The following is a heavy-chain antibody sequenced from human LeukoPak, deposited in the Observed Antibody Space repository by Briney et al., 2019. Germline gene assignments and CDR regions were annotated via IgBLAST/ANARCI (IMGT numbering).Heavy chain of an antibody. CDR3: AKEVIAAGGNFEY. CDR2: ISDDGRS. J-gene: IGHJ4*02. Sequence: GRSLRLSCAASGFAFSKYAMHWVRQAPGKGLEWVTIISDDGRSNYADSVEGRFTISRDNSKNTLYLQMSSLRAEDTAVYYCAKEVIAAGGNFEYWGQGTLVTVSS. D-gene: IGHD6-13*01. V-gene: IGHV3-30*04. CDR1: GFAFSKYA.